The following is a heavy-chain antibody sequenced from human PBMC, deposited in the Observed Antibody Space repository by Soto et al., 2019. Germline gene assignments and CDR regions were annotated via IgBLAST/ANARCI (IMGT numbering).Heavy chain of an antibody. Sequence: GSLRLSCTASGFTFGDYAMSWVRQAPGKGLEWVGFIRSKAYGGTTEYAASVKGRFTISRDDSKSIAYLQMNSLKTEDTAVYYCTTNDHSYRRRTYYFDYWGQGTLVTVSS. D-gene: IGHD4-4*01. CDR1: GFTFGDYA. V-gene: IGHV3-49*04. CDR3: TTNDHSYRRRTYYFDY. CDR2: IRSKAYGGTT. J-gene: IGHJ4*02.